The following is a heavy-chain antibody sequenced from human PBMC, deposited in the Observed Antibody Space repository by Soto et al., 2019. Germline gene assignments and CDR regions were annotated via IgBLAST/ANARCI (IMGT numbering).Heavy chain of an antibody. CDR2: IMPIFRTP. V-gene: IGHV1-69*12. Sequence: QVQLEQSGAEVKKPGSSVNVSCKASGGTFSNSAISWVRQAPGQGLEWMGGIMPIFRTPDYAQKFQGRVTITADEPTSTAYMELSGLKSDDTAVYYCARDKDRQQLGGNYYYILDVWGQGTTVTVSS. CDR1: GGTFSNSA. CDR3: ARDKDRQQLGGNYYYILDV. D-gene: IGHD3-3*02. J-gene: IGHJ6*02.